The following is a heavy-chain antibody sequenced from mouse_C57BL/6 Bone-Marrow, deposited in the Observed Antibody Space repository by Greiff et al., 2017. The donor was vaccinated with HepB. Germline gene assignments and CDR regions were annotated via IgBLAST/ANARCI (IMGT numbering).Heavy chain of an antibody. J-gene: IGHJ4*01. CDR2: ISYSGST. D-gene: IGHD1-1*01. CDR3: ARGENYYGSGGYAMDY. Sequence: EVKLMESGPGMVKPSQSLSLTCTVTGYSITSGYDWHWIRHFPGNKLEWMGYISYSGSTNYNPSLKSRISITHDTSKNHFFLKLNSVTTEDTATYYCARGENYYGSGGYAMDYWGQGTSVTVSS. V-gene: IGHV3-1*01. CDR1: GYSITSGYD.